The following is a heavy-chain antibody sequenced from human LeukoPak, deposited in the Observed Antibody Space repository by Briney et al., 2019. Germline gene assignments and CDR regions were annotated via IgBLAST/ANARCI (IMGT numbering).Heavy chain of an antibody. Sequence: GGSLRLSCAASGFIVRNYYLSWVRQAPGKGLEWVSYISSSSGSMYYLDSVKGRFTISRDNAKNSLYLQMNSLQVEDSAVYFCARAGISGYFYPNEYFNHWGPGTRVLVSS. V-gene: IGHV3-11*04. J-gene: IGHJ1*01. D-gene: IGHD3-22*01. CDR3: ARAGISGYFYPNEYFNH. CDR2: ISSSSGSM. CDR1: GFIVRNYY.